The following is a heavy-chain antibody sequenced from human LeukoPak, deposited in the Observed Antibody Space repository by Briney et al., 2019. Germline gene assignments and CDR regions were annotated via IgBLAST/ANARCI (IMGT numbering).Heavy chain of an antibody. V-gene: IGHV1-8*01. CDR3: ARTNYHDTSGASNWFDP. CDR1: GYTFTSYD. Sequence: ASVKVSCTASGYTFTSYDINWVRQAAGQGHEWMGCMNPNNGNTGYAQKFHGRVTMTRNTSTGTAYMELSSLRSEDTAVYYCARTNYHDTSGASNWFDPWGQGTLVTVSS. J-gene: IGHJ5*02. D-gene: IGHD3-22*01. CDR2: MNPNNGNT.